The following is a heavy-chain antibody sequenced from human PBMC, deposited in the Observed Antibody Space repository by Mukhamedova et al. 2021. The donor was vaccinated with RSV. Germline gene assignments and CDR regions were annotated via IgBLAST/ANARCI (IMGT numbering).Heavy chain of an antibody. D-gene: IGHD6-13*01. CDR3: AKMGGASSNWFLDY. J-gene: IGHJ4*02. V-gene: IGHV3-23*01. Sequence: TISRDNSKNTLYLQMNSLRAEDTAVYYCAKMGGASSNWFLDYWGQGTLGTVSS.